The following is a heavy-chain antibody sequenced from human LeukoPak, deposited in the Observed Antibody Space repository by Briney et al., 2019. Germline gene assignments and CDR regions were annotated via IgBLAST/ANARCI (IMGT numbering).Heavy chain of an antibody. CDR1: GGSISSGGYS. D-gene: IGHD4-11*01. CDR3: ARVVSNYYFDY. CDR2: IYHSGST. Sequence: SETLSLTCAVSGGSISSGGYSWSWIRQPPGKGLEWIGYIYHSGSTYYNPSLKSRVTISVDKSKNQFSLKLSSVTAADTAVYYCARVVSNYYFDYWGQGTLVTVSS. J-gene: IGHJ4*02. V-gene: IGHV4-30-2*01.